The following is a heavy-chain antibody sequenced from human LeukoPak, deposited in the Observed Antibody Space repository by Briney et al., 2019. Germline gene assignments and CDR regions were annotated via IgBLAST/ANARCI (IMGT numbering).Heavy chain of an antibody. V-gene: IGHV4-34*01. J-gene: IGHJ6*03. CDR2: INHSGST. D-gene: IGHD2-15*01. CDR3: ARRYCSGGSCYSDYYYMDV. CDR1: GGSFSGYY. Sequence: SEPLSLTCAVYGGSFSGYYWSWIRQPPGKGLEWIGEINHSGSTNYNPSLKSRVTISVDTSKNQFSLKLSSVTAADTAVYYCARRYCSGGSCYSDYYYMDVWGKGTTVTVSS.